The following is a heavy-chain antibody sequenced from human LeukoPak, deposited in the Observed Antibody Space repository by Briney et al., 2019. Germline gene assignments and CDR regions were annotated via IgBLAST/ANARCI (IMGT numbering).Heavy chain of an antibody. V-gene: IGHV3-7*01. CDR1: GFTFDDYA. Sequence: GGSLRLSCAASGFTFDDYAMHWVRQAPGKGLEWVANIKEDGSEKYYVDSVKGRFTISRDNAKNSLYLQMNSLRAEDTAVYYCAELGITMIGGVWGKGTTVTISS. D-gene: IGHD3-10*02. CDR3: AELGITMIGGV. CDR2: IKEDGSEK. J-gene: IGHJ6*04.